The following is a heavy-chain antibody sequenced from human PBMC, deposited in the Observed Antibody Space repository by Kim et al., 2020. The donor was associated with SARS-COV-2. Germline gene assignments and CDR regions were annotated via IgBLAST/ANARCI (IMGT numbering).Heavy chain of an antibody. J-gene: IGHJ6*02. D-gene: IGHD3-10*01. CDR3: ARGSGSGSPYGMDV. Sequence: SETLSLTCAVSGGSISSGGYSWSWIRQPPGKGLEWIGYIYYSGSTYYNPSLKSRVTISVDRSKNQFSLKLSSVTAADTAVDYCARGSGSGSPYGMDVWGQGTTVTVSS. V-gene: IGHV4-30-2*01. CDR2: IYYSGST. CDR1: GGSISSGGYS.